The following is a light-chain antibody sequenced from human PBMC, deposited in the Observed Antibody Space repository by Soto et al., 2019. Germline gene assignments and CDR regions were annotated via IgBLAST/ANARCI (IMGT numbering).Light chain of an antibody. CDR1: QSISNW. Sequence: DIQMTQSPSTLSASVGDTVTITCRASQSISNWLAWYQQKPGQAPKLLIHKASTLESGVPSRFSGSGSGTEFTLNISSLQSDDFAPFYCQQYDRFPYTFGQGTKLEIK. CDR2: KAS. CDR3: QQYDRFPYT. V-gene: IGKV1-5*03. J-gene: IGKJ2*01.